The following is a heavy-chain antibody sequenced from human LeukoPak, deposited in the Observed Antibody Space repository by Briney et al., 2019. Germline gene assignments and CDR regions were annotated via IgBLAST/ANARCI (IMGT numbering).Heavy chain of an antibody. CDR1: GGSISSYY. J-gene: IGHJ5*02. CDR3: ARRERGYSYGYGWFAR. D-gene: IGHD5-18*01. Sequence: SETLSLTCTVSGGSISSYYWSWLRQPPREGLEWIGLIYDSVSTNYNPSLNSRHTISVDTSKNQFSLKLSSVTDADTAVYYCARRERGYSYGYGWFARWGQGTLVTVSS. CDR2: IYDSVST. V-gene: IGHV4-59*08.